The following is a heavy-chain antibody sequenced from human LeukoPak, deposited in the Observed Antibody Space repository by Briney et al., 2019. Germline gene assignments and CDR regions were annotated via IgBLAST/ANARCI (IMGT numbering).Heavy chain of an antibody. V-gene: IGHV4-31*03. CDR3: ARTAGGDPYFDY. J-gene: IGHJ4*02. CDR1: GDSISSSGYY. CDR2: IYDSGTI. Sequence: SETLSLTCSVSGDSISSSGYYWDWIRQPPGKGLEWIGYIYDSGTIYYNPSLQSRVSISVDPSKTQFSLRVNSVTAADTAVYYCARTAGGDPYFDYWGRGTLVTVSS. D-gene: IGHD4-17*01.